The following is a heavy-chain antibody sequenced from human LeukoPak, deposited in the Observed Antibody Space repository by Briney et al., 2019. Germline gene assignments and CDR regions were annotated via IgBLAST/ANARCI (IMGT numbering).Heavy chain of an antibody. CDR2: INPNSGGT. CDR3: ARGEDIVVVPAARRGGMDV. CDR1: GYTFTGYY. Sequence: ASVKVSCKASGYTFTGYYMHWVRQAPGQGLEWMGWINPNSGGTNYAQKFQGRVTMTRDTSISTAYMELSRLRSDDTAVYYCARGEDIVVVPAARRGGMDVWGQGTTVTVSS. D-gene: IGHD2-2*01. J-gene: IGHJ6*02. V-gene: IGHV1-2*02.